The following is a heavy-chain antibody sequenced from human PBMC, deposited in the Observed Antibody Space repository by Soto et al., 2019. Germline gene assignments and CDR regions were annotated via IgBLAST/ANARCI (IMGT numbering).Heavy chain of an antibody. CDR3: ARAASYDFWSGYYHLAYFDY. V-gene: IGHV1-18*01. CDR2: ISAYNGNT. Sequence: GASVKVSCKASGYTFTSYGISWVRQAPGQGLEWMGWISAYNGNTNYAQKLQGRVTMTTDTSTSTAYIELRSLRSDDTAVYYCARAASYDFWSGYYHLAYFDYWGQGTLVTVSS. J-gene: IGHJ4*02. CDR1: GYTFTSYG. D-gene: IGHD3-3*01.